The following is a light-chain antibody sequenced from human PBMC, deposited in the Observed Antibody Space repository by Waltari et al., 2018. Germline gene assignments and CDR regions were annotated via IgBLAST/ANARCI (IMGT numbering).Light chain of an antibody. J-gene: IGKJ3*01. CDR3: QQYYSTPFT. V-gene: IGKV4-1*01. Sequence: DIVMTQSPDSLAVSLGERATINCKSSQSVLYSSNNTNYLAWYQQKPGQPPKLLIYWASTRESGVPDRCSGSGSGTDFTLTISSLQAEYVAVYYCQQYYSTPFTFGPGTKVDIK. CDR1: QSVLYSSNNTNY. CDR2: WAS.